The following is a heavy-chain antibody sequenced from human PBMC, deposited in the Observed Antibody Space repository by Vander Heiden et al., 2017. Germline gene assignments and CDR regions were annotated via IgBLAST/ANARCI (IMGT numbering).Heavy chain of an antibody. V-gene: IGHV3-9*01. D-gene: IGHD6-6*01. J-gene: IGHJ1*01. CDR1: GFTCDDYA. Sequence: EGRQLGSGGVLLQPDRSLSLSCAAFGFTCDDYAMHWVRQAAGKGLEWVSGISWNSGSIGYADSVKGRFTSSRDNAKNALYLQMNSLRAEDTALYYCAKDSGSSGAGYFQHWGQGTLVTVSS. CDR2: ISWNSGSI. CDR3: AKDSGSSGAGYFQH.